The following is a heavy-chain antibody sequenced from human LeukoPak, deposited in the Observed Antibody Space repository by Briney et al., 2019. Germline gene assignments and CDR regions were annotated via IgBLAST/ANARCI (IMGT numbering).Heavy chain of an antibody. CDR3: ATVGYYGSGSYSQRGIWFDP. D-gene: IGHD3-10*01. Sequence: SETLSPTCAVYGGSFSGYYWSWIRQPPGKGLEWIGEINHSGSTNYNPSLKSRVPISVDTSKNQFSLKLRSAPAADTAVYYCATVGYYGSGSYSQRGIWFDPWGQGTLVTVSS. J-gene: IGHJ5*02. V-gene: IGHV4-34*01. CDR1: GGSFSGYY. CDR2: INHSGST.